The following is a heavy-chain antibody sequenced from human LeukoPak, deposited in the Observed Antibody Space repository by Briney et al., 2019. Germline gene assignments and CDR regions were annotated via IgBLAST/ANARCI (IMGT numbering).Heavy chain of an antibody. CDR1: GFTVSSIY. J-gene: IGHJ4*02. D-gene: IGHD3-10*01. CDR3: ARATGVDVRFDY. Sequence: GGSLRLSCADSGFTVSSIYMSWVRQAPGKGLEWISVIYSGGSTYYADSVKGRFTISRDNSKNTLYLQMNSLRAEDTAVYYCARATGVDVRFDYWGQGTLVTVSS. V-gene: IGHV3-53*01. CDR2: IYSGGST.